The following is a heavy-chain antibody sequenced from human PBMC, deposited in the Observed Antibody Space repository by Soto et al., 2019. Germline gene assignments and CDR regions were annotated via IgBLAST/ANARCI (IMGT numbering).Heavy chain of an antibody. V-gene: IGHV3-23*01. J-gene: IGHJ4*02. D-gene: IGHD3-3*01. Sequence: EVQLLESGGGLVQPGGSLRLSCAASGFTFSSYAMSWVRQAQGKGLEWVSAISGSGGSTYYADSVKGRFTISRDTSKNTLYLQMNSLIAEDTAVYYCASPDANYDFWSGYFYFDYWGQGTLVTGSS. CDR3: ASPDANYDFWSGYFYFDY. CDR1: GFTFSSYA. CDR2: ISGSGGST.